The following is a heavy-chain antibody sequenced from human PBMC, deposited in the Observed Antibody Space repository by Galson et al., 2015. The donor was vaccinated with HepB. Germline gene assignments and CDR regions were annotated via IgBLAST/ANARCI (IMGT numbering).Heavy chain of an antibody. CDR1: GFTFSNYA. J-gene: IGHJ4*02. V-gene: IGHV3-30*04. D-gene: IGHD6-13*01. Sequence: SLRLSRAASGFTFSNYAMHWVRQAPGKGLEWVAVISYDGSNKYYADSVKGRFTISRDNSKNTLYLQMNSPRAEDMAVYYCARVKGIASPLDYWGQGTLVTVSS. CDR3: ARVKGIASPLDY. CDR2: ISYDGSNK.